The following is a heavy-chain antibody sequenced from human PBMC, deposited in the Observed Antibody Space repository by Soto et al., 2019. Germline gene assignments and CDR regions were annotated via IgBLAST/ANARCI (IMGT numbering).Heavy chain of an antibody. Sequence: GGSLRLSCAASGFRFSDHYMTWIRQAPGKGLEWVSKISGDATTTYYADSVKGRFTVSRDNAKNSVYLQMNSLRAEDTAVYYCASDPYYYASGFWGQGTLVTVSS. CDR1: GFRFSDHY. J-gene: IGHJ4*02. D-gene: IGHD3-10*01. CDR2: ISGDATTT. CDR3: ASDPYYYASGF. V-gene: IGHV3-11*01.